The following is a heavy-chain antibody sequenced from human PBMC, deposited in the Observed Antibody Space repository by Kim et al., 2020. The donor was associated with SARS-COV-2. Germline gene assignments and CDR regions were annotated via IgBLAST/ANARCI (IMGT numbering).Heavy chain of an antibody. CDR2: ISTDGDA. Sequence: GGSLRLSCAASGFAVSSYYINWLRQAPGKGLEWVSYISTDGDALYADSVRDRFSLSRDNSQNTLFLQMNNLRVDDTATYYYSKRGFLDLWGRGTLVTVSS. J-gene: IGHJ2*01. CDR3: SKRGFLDL. V-gene: IGHV3-53*01. D-gene: IGHD3-10*01. CDR1: GFAVSSYY.